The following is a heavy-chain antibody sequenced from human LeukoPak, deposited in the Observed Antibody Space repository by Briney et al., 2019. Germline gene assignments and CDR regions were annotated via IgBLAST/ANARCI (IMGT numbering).Heavy chain of an antibody. CDR3: ARMFVPAATYYYYGMDV. CDR2: INPNSGGT. CDR1: GYTFTGYY. D-gene: IGHD2-2*01. V-gene: IGHV1-2*02. Sequence: ASVKVSCKASGYTFTGYYMHWVRQAPGQGLEWMGWINPNSGGTNYAQKFQGRVTMTRDTSISTAYMELSRLRSDDTAVYYCARMFVPAATYYYYGMDVWAKGPRSPSP. J-gene: IGHJ6*02.